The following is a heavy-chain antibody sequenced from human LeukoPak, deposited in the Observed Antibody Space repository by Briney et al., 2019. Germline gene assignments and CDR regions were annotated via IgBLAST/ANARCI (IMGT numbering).Heavy chain of an antibody. V-gene: IGHV3-48*01. CDR2: ISGRSSTI. D-gene: IGHD1-26*01. CDR3: ARDRLTSGSYFFDY. Sequence: PGGSLRLSCAASAFTLSDYSMKWVRQAPGKGLEWISYISGRSSTIYYADSVRGRFTISRENAKNSMYLQMNSLRAEDTAVYYCARDRLTSGSYFFDYWGQGTLVTVSS. CDR1: AFTLSDYS. J-gene: IGHJ4*02.